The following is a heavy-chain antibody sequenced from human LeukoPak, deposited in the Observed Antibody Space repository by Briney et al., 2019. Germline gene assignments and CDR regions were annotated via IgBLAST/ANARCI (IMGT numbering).Heavy chain of an antibody. CDR1: GFTFSSYG. V-gene: IGHV3-30*02. Sequence: GGSLRLSCAASGFTFSSYGMHWVRQAPGKGLEWVAFIRYDGSNKYYADSVKGRFTISRDNSKNTLYLQMNSLRAEDTAVYYCAKHPRPYYYGSGIPGSTSNWGQGTLVTVSS. D-gene: IGHD3-10*01. CDR3: AKHPRPYYYGSGIPGSTSN. J-gene: IGHJ4*02. CDR2: IRYDGSNK.